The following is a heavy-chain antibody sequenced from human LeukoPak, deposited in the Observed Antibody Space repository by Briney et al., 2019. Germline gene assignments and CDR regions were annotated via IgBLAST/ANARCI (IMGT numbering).Heavy chain of an antibody. V-gene: IGHV3-13*01. D-gene: IGHD5-18*01. Sequence: PGGSLRLPCAASGFTFSSYDMHWVRQATGKGLEWVSAIATAGDTYYPGSVKGRFTISRENAKNSLYLQMNSLRAGDTAVYYCARALRGQLWSHGDAFDIWGQGTMVTVSS. J-gene: IGHJ3*02. CDR2: IATAGDT. CDR1: GFTFSSYD. CDR3: ARALRGQLWSHGDAFDI.